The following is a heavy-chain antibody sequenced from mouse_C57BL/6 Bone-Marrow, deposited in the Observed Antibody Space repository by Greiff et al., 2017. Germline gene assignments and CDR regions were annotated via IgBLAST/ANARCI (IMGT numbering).Heavy chain of an antibody. CDR1: GFDFSRYW. D-gene: IGHD1-1*01. CDR2: INPDSSTI. V-gene: IGHV4-1*02. Sequence: EVMLVESGGGLVQPGGSLKLSCAASGFDFSRYWMSWVRQAPGKGLEWIGEINPDSSTINYTPSLKDKFIISRNNAKNTLYLQMSKVSSEDTALYCCARMYYYGCFAYWGQGTLVTVSA. CDR3: ARMYYYGCFAY. J-gene: IGHJ3*01.